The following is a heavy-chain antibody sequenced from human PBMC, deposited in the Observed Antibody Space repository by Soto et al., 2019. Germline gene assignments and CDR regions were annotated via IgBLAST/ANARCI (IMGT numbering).Heavy chain of an antibody. CDR1: GGSFSAYF. J-gene: IGHJ6*02. D-gene: IGHD2-15*01. CDR3: ARATLDV. CDR2: INHSGST. V-gene: IGHV4-34*01. Sequence: SETLSLTCSVYGGSFSAYFWSWIRQSPGKGLEWIGQINHSGSTNYNPSLEGRVTISVATSKNQFSLTLSSVTAADTAVYYCARATLDVWGQGTTV.